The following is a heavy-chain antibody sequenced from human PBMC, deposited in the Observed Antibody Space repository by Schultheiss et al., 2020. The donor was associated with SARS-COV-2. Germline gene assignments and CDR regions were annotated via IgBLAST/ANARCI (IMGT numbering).Heavy chain of an antibody. Sequence: SVKVSCKASGGTFSSYAISWVRQAPGQGLEWMGGIIPIFGTANYAQKFQGRVTITADESTSTAYMELRSLRSDDTAVYYCATEGWLGSTRLFDSWGQGTLVTVSS. J-gene: IGHJ4*02. CDR1: GGTFSSYA. V-gene: IGHV1-69*13. D-gene: IGHD6-19*01. CDR2: IIPIFGTA. CDR3: ATEGWLGSTRLFDS.